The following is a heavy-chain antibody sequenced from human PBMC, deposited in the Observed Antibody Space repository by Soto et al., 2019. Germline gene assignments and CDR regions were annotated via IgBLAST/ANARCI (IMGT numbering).Heavy chain of an antibody. CDR1: GGSISSYY. D-gene: IGHD5-18*01. V-gene: IGHV4-59*01. Sequence: QVQLQESGPGLVKPSETLSLTCTVSGGSISSYYWSWIRQPPGKGLEWIGYIYYSGSTNYNPSLKSRVTISVDTSKNQFSLKPSSVTAADTAVYYCARSDVDTAYDGWYFDVWGRGTLVTVSS. CDR2: IYYSGST. J-gene: IGHJ2*01. CDR3: ARSDVDTAYDGWYFDV.